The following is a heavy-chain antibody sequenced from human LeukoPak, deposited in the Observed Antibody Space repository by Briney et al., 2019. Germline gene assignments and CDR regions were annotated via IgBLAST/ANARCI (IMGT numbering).Heavy chain of an antibody. D-gene: IGHD3-10*01. CDR1: GGSFSGYY. J-gene: IGHJ4*02. CDR2: INHSGST. Sequence: SETLSLTCAVYGGSFSGYYWSWIRQPPGKGLEWIGEINHSGSTNYNPSLKSRVTISVDTSKNQFSLKLSSVTAADTAVYYCAREYYGSGYYFDYWGQGTLVTVSS. V-gene: IGHV4-34*01. CDR3: AREYYGSGYYFDY.